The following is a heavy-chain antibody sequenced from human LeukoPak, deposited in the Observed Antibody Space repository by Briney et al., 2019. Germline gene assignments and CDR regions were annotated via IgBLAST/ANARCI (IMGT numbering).Heavy chain of an antibody. V-gene: IGHV3-15*01. D-gene: IGHD3-22*01. CDR2: IKSKTGGGTT. J-gene: IGHJ4*02. Sequence: GGSLRLSCAASGFTFSNALMSWVRQAPGKGLEWVGRIKSKTGGGTTDYAAPVKGRFTISRDDSKNTLYLQMNSLKTEDTAVYYCTTTTYYYDSSGYYGTYYFDYWGQGTLVTVSS. CDR1: GFTFSNAL. CDR3: TTTTYYYDSSGYYGTYYFDY.